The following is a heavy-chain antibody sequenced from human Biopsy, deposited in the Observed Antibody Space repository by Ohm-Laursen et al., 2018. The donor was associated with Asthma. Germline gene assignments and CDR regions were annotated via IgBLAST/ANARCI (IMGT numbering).Heavy chain of an antibody. CDR2: INSVFGTT. J-gene: IGHJ4*02. D-gene: IGHD2-2*01. V-gene: IGHV1-69*13. CDR3: ARKAGSCISRTCYSLDF. CDR1: GGTFNTYV. Sequence: GASVKVPCKSLGGTFNTYVMGWVRQAPGQGLEWMGGINSVFGTTTYPQKFQDRVTITADDSTSTVYMELSSLRSEDTAVYYCARKAGSCISRTCYSLDFWGQGTLVTVSS.